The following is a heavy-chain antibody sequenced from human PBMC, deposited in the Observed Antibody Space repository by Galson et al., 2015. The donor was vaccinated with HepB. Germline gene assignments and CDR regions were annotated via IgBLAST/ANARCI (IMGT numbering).Heavy chain of an antibody. CDR3: ARNWNYAIDS. Sequence: ETLSLTCGVSGFSITTNNYWWSWVRQPPGKGLEWSGEIYHSGSTHYNPSLKSRVIISVDKSNTQFSLNVNSVTAADTAVYYCARNWNYAIDSWGQGALVTVSS. CDR1: GFSITTNNYW. V-gene: IGHV4-4*02. D-gene: IGHD1-7*01. J-gene: IGHJ4*02. CDR2: IYHSGST.